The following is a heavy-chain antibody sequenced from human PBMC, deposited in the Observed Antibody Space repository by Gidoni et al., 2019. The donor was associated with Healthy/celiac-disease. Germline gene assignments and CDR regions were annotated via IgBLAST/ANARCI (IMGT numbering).Heavy chain of an antibody. CDR1: GYTFTSYD. CDR3: ARGWVQRITMVRGVKGYSWFDP. J-gene: IGHJ5*02. D-gene: IGHD3-10*01. CDR2: MNPNSGNT. V-gene: IGHV1-8*03. Sequence: QVQLVQSGAEVKKPGASVKVSCKASGYTFTSYDINWVRQATGQGLEWMGWMNPNSGNTGYAQKFQGRVTITRNTSISTAYMELSSLRSEDTAVYYCARGWVQRITMVRGVKGYSWFDPWGQGTLVTVSS.